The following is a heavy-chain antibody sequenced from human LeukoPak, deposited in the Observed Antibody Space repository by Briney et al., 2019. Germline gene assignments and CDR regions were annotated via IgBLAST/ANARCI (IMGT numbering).Heavy chain of an antibody. V-gene: IGHV1-2*02. CDR3: ARPITKYTAVVWDY. CDR1: GYTFTSYG. CDR2: INPYSGAT. Sequence: GASVKVSCKASGYTFTSYGISWVRQAPGQGLEWMGWINPYSGATNYVQKFQGRVLMTRDTSIGTAYMELSSLRSDDTAIYYCARPITKYTAVVWDYWGQGTLVTVSS. D-gene: IGHD5-18*01. J-gene: IGHJ4*02.